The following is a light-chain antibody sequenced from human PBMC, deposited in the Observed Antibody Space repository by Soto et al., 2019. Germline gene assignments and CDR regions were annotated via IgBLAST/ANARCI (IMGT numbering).Light chain of an antibody. CDR3: QQYDNRRTWT. V-gene: IGKV3-15*01. J-gene: IGKJ1*01. Sequence: VLTQSPATLSVSPGERATLSCRASQSINTNLAWYQKKPGQAPRLFIYSASTRATGIPARFSGSGSGTEFRLTICSLQSEDFAVYYCQQYDNRRTWTFGQGTKV. CDR1: QSINTN. CDR2: SAS.